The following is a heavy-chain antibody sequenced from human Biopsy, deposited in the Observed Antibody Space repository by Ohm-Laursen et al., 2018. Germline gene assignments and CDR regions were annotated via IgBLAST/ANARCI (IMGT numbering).Heavy chain of an antibody. Sequence: SLRLSCAASGFTFTSYEMNWVRQASGKGLGWVANIHYTGSPIYYADSVRGRFAISRDNGEYSLFLQMNSLGVDDTAVYYCARRIPLYGMDVWGQGTTVTVSS. J-gene: IGHJ6*02. CDR2: IHYTGSPI. D-gene: IGHD2-2*02. V-gene: IGHV3-48*03. CDR3: ARRIPLYGMDV. CDR1: GFTFTSYE.